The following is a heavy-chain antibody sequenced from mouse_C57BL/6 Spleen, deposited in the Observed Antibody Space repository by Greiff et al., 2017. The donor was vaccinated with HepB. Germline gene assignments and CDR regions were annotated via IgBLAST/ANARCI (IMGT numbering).Heavy chain of an antibody. CDR3: ARQTSTTGSRRDWYFDV. D-gene: IGHD1-1*01. Sequence: EVQLQESGGDLVKPGGSLKLSCAASGFTFSSYGMSWVRQTPDKRLEWVATISSGGSYTYYPDSVKGRFTISRDNAKNTLYLQMSSLKSEDTAMYYCARQTSTTGSRRDWYFDVWGTGTTVTVSS. CDR1: GFTFSSYG. J-gene: IGHJ1*03. CDR2: ISSGGSYT. V-gene: IGHV5-6*01.